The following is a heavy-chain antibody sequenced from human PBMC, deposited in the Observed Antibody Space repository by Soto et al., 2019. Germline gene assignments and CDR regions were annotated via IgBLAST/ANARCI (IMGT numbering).Heavy chain of an antibody. J-gene: IGHJ6*02. D-gene: IGHD2-2*01. CDR2: IIPVFDKP. CDR3: ARETTSTTAAYFYYGLDV. Sequence: QVQLVQSGAEVKKAGSSVKVSCKASGGTFSSYFINWVRQAPGQGLEWVGGIIPVFDKPYYAEKFQGRVTITADESTTTAYMELSSLRSNDTAVYYCARETTSTTAAYFYYGLDVWGQGTTVTVSS. V-gene: IGHV1-69*01. CDR1: GGTFSSYF.